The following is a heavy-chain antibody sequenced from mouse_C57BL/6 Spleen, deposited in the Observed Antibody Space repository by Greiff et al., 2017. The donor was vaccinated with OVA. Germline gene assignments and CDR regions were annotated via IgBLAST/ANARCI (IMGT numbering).Heavy chain of an antibody. CDR3: ARHPSIYYDYDDAMDY. CDR1: GFTFSSYG. D-gene: IGHD2-4*01. V-gene: IGHV5-6*01. Sequence: EVQGVESGGDLVKPGGSLKLSCAASGFTFSSYGMSWVRQTPDKRLEWVATISSGGSYTYYPDSVKGRFTISRDNAKNTLYLQMSSLKSEDTAMYYCARHPSIYYDYDDAMDYWGQGTSVTVSS. J-gene: IGHJ4*01. CDR2: ISSGGSYT.